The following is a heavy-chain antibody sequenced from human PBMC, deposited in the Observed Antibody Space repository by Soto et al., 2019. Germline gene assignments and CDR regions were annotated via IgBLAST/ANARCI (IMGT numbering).Heavy chain of an antibody. D-gene: IGHD4-17*01. CDR3: ARVALGYDYADV. V-gene: IGHV1-46*02. CDR2: INPSGDGT. CDR1: GYTFNAFY. Sequence: ASVKVSCKAFGYTFNAFYMHWVRQAPGQGLEWMGVINPSGDGTSYAQKFQGRVTMTRDTSTSTVCMELSSLRSEDTAVYYCARVALGYDYADVWGQGTTVTAP. J-gene: IGHJ6*02.